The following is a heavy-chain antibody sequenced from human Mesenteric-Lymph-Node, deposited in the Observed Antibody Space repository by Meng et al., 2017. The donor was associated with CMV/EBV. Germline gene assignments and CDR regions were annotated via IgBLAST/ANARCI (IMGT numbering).Heavy chain of an antibody. J-gene: IGHJ6*02. V-gene: IGHV3-21*01. Sequence: GESLKISCAASGFTFSSYTMNWVRQAPGKGLEWVSSISSSSSYIYYADSAKGRFTIPRDNAKNSLYLQMNSLRAEDTAVYYCARDRPTLGYCTSTTCPPDYYYGLDVWGQGTTVTVSS. CDR1: GFTFSSYT. D-gene: IGHD2-2*01. CDR2: ISSSSSYI. CDR3: ARDRPTLGYCTSTTCPPDYYYGLDV.